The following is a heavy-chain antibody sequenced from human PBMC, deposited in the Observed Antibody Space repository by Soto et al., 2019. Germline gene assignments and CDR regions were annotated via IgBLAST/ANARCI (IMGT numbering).Heavy chain of an antibody. J-gene: IGHJ4*02. CDR3: ARWSYLDY. CDR2: ISGSDGKT. V-gene: IGHV3-23*01. D-gene: IGHD3-3*01. Sequence: PGGSLRRSCAASGFSFGSYALSWVRQAPGKGLEWVSTISGSDGKTFYADSVKGRFSISRDTSQNTLYLQMNSLRADDTAIYYCARWSYLDYWGQGTRVTVSS. CDR1: GFSFGSYA.